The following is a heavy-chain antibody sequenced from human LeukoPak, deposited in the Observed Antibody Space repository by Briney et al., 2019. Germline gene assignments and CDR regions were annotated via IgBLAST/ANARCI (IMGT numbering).Heavy chain of an antibody. CDR1: GFTFSSYW. CDR3: ARVWNEFDGSYAY. V-gene: IGHV3-74*01. Sequence: GGSLRLSCAASGFTFSSYWMHWVRQAPGKGLVWVSRINSDGSSTSYADSVKGRFTISRDNAKNTLYLQMNSLRVEDTAVYYCARVWNEFDGSYAYWGQGTLVTVSS. J-gene: IGHJ4*02. CDR2: INSDGSST. D-gene: IGHD1-26*01.